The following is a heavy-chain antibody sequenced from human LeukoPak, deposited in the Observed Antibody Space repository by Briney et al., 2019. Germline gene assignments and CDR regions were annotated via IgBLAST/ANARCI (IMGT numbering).Heavy chain of an antibody. Sequence: SETLSLTCAVYGGSFSGYYWSWIRQPPGKGLEWIGEINHSGSTNYNPSLKSRVTISVDTSKNQFSLKLSSVTAADTAVYYCARGEAVAVYWYFDLWGRGTLVTVSS. J-gene: IGHJ2*01. CDR2: INHSGST. V-gene: IGHV4-34*01. D-gene: IGHD6-19*01. CDR3: ARGEAVAVYWYFDL. CDR1: GGSFSGYY.